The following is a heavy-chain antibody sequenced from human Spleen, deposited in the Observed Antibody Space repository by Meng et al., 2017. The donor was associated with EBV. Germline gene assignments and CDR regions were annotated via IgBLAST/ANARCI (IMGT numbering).Heavy chain of an antibody. CDR2: FDPEDGET. J-gene: IGHJ4*02. CDR1: GYTFTEIS. CDR3: ATSDSGGYFYD. V-gene: IGHV1-24*01. Sequence: QVQLVPSGDEVKKPGASVKVSCKVSGYTFTEISMHWVRQPPGKGLKWMGGFDPEDGETVYAQNFQGRVTMTEDKSADTAYMEMSSLRSEDTAVYYCATSDSGGYFYDWGQGTLVTVSS. D-gene: IGHD3-22*01.